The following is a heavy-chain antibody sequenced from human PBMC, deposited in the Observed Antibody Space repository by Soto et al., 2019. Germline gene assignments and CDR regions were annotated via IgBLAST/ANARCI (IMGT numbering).Heavy chain of an antibody. J-gene: IGHJ4*02. D-gene: IGHD2-15*01. CDR2: VSFSGENT. CDR1: GFTFSSYA. Sequence: EVQVLDSGGGLVQPGGSLRLSCAASGFTFSSYAMTWVRQAPGKGPERFSVVSFSGENTYYADSVKGRFTISRDNSKNTLYLQMNSLRAEDTAVYYCAKNRRGGCDSGIDSWGQGTRVTVAS. V-gene: IGHV3-23*01. CDR3: AKNRRGGCDSGIDS.